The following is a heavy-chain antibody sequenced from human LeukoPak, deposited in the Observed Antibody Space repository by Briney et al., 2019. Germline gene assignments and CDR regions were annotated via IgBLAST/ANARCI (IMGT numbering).Heavy chain of an antibody. Sequence: GGSLRLSCAASGFTFSSYAMTWVRQAPGMGLEWVSAISGSGGGIYYADSVKGRFTISRDNSKNTLYLQMNSVRAEDTAIYYCAKGMAAAGTNSYYFGMDVWGQGTTVTVSS. V-gene: IGHV3-23*01. CDR3: AKGMAAAGTNSYYFGMDV. D-gene: IGHD6-13*01. CDR1: GFTFSSYA. CDR2: ISGSGGGI. J-gene: IGHJ6*02.